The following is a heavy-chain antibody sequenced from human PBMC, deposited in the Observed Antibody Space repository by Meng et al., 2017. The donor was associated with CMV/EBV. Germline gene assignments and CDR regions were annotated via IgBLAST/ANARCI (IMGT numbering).Heavy chain of an antibody. CDR3: AKDPGLVITCFDY. D-gene: IGHD3/OR15-3a*01. CDR2: IRYDGSNK. V-gene: IGHV3-30*02. J-gene: IGHJ4*02. Sequence: GESLKISCAAFGFTLSSYGMHWVRQAPGKGLEWVASIRYDGSNKYYADSVKGRFTISRDNSKNTLYLQMNSLRAEDTAVYYCAKDPGLVITCFDYWGQGTLVTVSS. CDR1: GFTLSSYG.